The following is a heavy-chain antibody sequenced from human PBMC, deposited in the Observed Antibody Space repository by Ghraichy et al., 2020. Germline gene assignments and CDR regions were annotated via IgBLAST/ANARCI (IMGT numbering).Heavy chain of an antibody. CDR2: IYYSGST. J-gene: IGHJ4*02. V-gene: IGHV4-39*01. CDR1: GGSISSSSYY. CDR3: ARHGDYDDY. Sequence: SETLSLTCTVSGGSISSSSYYWGWIRQPPGKGLEWIGSIYYSGSTYYNPSLKSRVTISVDTSKNQFSLKLSSVTAADTAVYYCARHGDYDDYWGQGTLVTVSS. D-gene: IGHD2-15*01.